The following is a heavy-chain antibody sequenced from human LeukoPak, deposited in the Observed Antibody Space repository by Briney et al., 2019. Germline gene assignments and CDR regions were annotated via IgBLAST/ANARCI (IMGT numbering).Heavy chain of an antibody. V-gene: IGHV3-23*01. Sequence: GGSLRLSCAASGFTFSSYAMSWVRQAPGKGLEWVSAISGSGGSTYYADSVKGRFTISRDNSKNTLYLQMNSLRAEDTAVYYCAKAADFSPFDWLLSGFDYWGQGTLVTVSS. D-gene: IGHD3-9*01. CDR1: GFTFSSYA. CDR3: AKAADFSPFDWLLSGFDY. CDR2: ISGSGGST. J-gene: IGHJ4*02.